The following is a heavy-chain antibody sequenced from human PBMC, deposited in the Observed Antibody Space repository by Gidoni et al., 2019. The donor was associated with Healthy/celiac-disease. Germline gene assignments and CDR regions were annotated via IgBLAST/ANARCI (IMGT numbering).Heavy chain of an antibody. D-gene: IGHD2-21*02. CDR3: AKVYQPLLFGAKSAFDY. V-gene: IGHV3-23*01. Sequence: EVQLLESGGGLVQPGGSLRLSCAASGLTFSSYAMSWVRQAPGKGLEWVSAISGSGGSTYSADSVKGRFTISRDNSKNTLYLQMNSLRAEDTAVYYCAKVYQPLLFGAKSAFDYWGQGTLVTVSS. CDR2: ISGSGGST. J-gene: IGHJ4*02. CDR1: GLTFSSYA.